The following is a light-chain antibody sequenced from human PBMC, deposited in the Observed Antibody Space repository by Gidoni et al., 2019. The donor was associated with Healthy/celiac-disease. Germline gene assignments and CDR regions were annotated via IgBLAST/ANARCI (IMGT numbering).Light chain of an antibody. CDR1: QSVSIY. CDR3: QQRSNWPPYT. CDR2: DAS. J-gene: IGKJ2*01. Sequence: EIVVTQSPATLSLSPGERATLSCRASQSVSIYLAWYQQKPGQAPSLLIYDASNRATGIPARFSGSVSGTDFTLTISSLEPEDFAVYYCQQRSNWPPYTFGQGTKLEIK. V-gene: IGKV3-11*01.